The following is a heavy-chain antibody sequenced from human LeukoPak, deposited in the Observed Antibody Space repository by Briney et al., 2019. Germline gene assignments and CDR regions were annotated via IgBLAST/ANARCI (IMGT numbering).Heavy chain of an antibody. Sequence: GGSLRLSCAASGFTFSSYWMHWVRQAPGKGLEWVSVIYSGGSTYYADSVKGRFTISRDNSKNTLYLQMNSLRAEDTAVYYCARDRRGVVVPAAMVYYGMDVWGQGTTVTVSS. CDR2: IYSGGST. D-gene: IGHD2-2*01. J-gene: IGHJ6*02. CDR1: GFTFSSYW. V-gene: IGHV3-66*01. CDR3: ARDRRGVVVPAAMVYYGMDV.